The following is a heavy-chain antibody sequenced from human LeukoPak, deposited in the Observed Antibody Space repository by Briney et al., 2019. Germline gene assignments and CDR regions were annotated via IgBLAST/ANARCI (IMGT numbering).Heavy chain of an antibody. J-gene: IGHJ3*02. CDR3: ARDRYCSSTSCSWGAFDI. CDR2: ISSSSSYI. V-gene: IGHV3-21*01. Sequence: PGGSLRLSCAASGFTFSSYSMNWVRQAPGKGLEWVSSISSSSSYIYYADSVKGRFTISRDNAKNSLYLQMNSLRAEDTAVYYCARDRYCSSTSCSWGAFDIWGQGTMVTVSS. CDR1: GFTFSSYS. D-gene: IGHD2-2*01.